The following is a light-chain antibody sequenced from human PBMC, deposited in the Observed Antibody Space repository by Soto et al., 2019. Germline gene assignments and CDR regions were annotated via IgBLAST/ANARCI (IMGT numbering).Light chain of an antibody. CDR3: QQYNSYPWT. J-gene: IGKJ1*01. CDR2: EVS. Sequence: DIKMTQSPSSLSATVGDRVTIACRASQGSHNYLAWYQQKPGKVPRPLTDEVSTLERLGPSMFGGSGSGTEFTLTSSGVQPEDFATYYCQQYNSYPWTFGQGTKVDIK. CDR1: QGSHNY. V-gene: IGKV1-16*01.